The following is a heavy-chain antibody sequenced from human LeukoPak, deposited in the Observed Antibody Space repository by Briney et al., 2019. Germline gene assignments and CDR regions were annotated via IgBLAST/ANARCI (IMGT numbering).Heavy chain of an antibody. V-gene: IGHV3-48*04. J-gene: IGHJ4*02. CDR1: GFTFSSYS. Sequence: PGGSLRLSCAASGFTFSSYSMNWVRQAPGKGLEWVSYISSSGSTIYYADSVKGRFTISRDNAKNSLYLQMNSLRAEDTAVYYCARDGGDGYFDYWGQGTLVTVSS. CDR2: ISSSGSTI. D-gene: IGHD3-16*01. CDR3: ARDGGDGYFDY.